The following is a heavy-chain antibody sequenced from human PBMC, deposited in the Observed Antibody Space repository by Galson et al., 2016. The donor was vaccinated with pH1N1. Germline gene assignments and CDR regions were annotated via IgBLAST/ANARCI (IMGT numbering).Heavy chain of an antibody. CDR2: IIPIFGTA. CDR3: ASPSPFYGSSGYYLHFRD. CDR1: GGTFRTYV. D-gene: IGHD3-22*01. Sequence: SVKVSCKASGGTFRTYVISWVRQAPGRGLEWMGGIIPIFGTAKYAQKFQGRVTITADESTSTAYMELSSLRSEDTAVYYCASPSPFYGSSGYYLHFRDWGQGTLVTASS. V-gene: IGHV1-69*13. J-gene: IGHJ4*02.